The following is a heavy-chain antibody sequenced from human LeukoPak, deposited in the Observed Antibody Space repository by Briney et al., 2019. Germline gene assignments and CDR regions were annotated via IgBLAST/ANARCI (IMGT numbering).Heavy chain of an antibody. J-gene: IGHJ5*02. CDR1: GYTFTGYY. V-gene: IGHV1-2*02. D-gene: IGHD3-3*01. CDR3: ARDLRYYDFWSGSENWFDH. Sequence: ASVKVSCKASGYTFTGYYMHWVRQAPGQGLEWMGWINPNSGGTNYAQKFQGRVTMTRDTSISTAYMELSRLRSDDTAVYYCARDLRYYDFWSGSENWFDHWGQGTLVTVSS. CDR2: INPNSGGT.